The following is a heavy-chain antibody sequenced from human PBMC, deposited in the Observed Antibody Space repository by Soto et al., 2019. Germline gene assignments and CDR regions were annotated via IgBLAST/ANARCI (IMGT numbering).Heavy chain of an antibody. V-gene: IGHV3-53*04. Sequence: EVQLVESGGGLVQPGGSLRLSCAASGFTVSSNYMSWVRQAPGKGLEWVSVIYSGGSTYYADSVKGRFTISRHNSENTLYLQMNSLRAEDTAVYYCATLTSAVVASGVDIWGQGTMVTVSS. D-gene: IGHD2-15*01. CDR2: IYSGGST. CDR1: GFTVSSNY. J-gene: IGHJ3*02. CDR3: ATLTSAVVASGVDI.